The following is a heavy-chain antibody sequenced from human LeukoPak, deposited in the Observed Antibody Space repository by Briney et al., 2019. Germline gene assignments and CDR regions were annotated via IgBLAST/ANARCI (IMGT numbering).Heavy chain of an antibody. CDR2: ISYDRSNK. D-gene: IGHD2-21*02. J-gene: IGHJ2*01. CDR3: ARDRWCGGDCYSWRYFDL. V-gene: IGHV3-30-3*01. Sequence: GGSLTLSCSASGFTFSSYALHWVRQAPARGLEWVAVISYDRSNKYYQDSVNGRFTISRDTSKHPLYLQINSLRAEVTAVYYCARDRWCGGDCYSWRYFDLWGRGTLVTVSS. CDR1: GFTFSSYA.